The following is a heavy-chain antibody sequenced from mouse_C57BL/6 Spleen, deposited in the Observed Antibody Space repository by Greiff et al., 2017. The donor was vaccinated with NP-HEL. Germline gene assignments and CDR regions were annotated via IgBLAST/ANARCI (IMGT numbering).Heavy chain of an antibody. J-gene: IGHJ3*01. Sequence: QVQLQQPGAELVKPGASVKMSCKASGYTFTSYWITWVKQRPGQGLEWIGDIYPGSGSTNYNEKFKSKATLTVDKSSSTAYMQLSSLTSEDSAVYYCARGNYDYDGGFAYWGQGTLVTVSA. V-gene: IGHV1-55*01. CDR3: ARGNYDYDGGFAY. D-gene: IGHD2-4*01. CDR1: GYTFTSYW. CDR2: IYPGSGST.